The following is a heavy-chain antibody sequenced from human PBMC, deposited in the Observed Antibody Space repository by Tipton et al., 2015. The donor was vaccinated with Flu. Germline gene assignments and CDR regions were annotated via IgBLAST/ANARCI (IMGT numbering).Heavy chain of an antibody. J-gene: IGHJ4*02. CDR2: IYGGGTT. CDR3: ASGDY. CDR1: GFTVTSSY. Sequence: GSLRLSCAASGFTVTSSYMSWVRQAPGKGLEWVSVIYGGGTTDYADSVKGRFTISRDKSKNALYLQMSSLRAEDTAVYYCASGDYWGQGTLVTVSS. V-gene: IGHV3-53*01.